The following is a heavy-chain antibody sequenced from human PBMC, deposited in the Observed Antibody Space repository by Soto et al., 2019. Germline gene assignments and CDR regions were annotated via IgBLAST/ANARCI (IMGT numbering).Heavy chain of an antibody. CDR2: ISYDGSKK. J-gene: IGHJ4*02. Sequence: GGSLRLSCAASRFTFSNYAMHWVRQAPGKGLQWVAVISYDGSKKYFADSVKGRFTISRDNSRNTLFLHMNSLRVEDTAVYYCARGGRFLYWLQEAFDYWGQGTLVTVSS. CDR3: ARGGRFLYWLQEAFDY. V-gene: IGHV3-33*05. D-gene: IGHD2-8*02. CDR1: RFTFSNYA.